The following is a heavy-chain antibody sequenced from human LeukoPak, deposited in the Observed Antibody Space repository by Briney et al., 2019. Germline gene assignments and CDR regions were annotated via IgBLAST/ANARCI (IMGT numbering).Heavy chain of an antibody. J-gene: IGHJ5*02. CDR1: GFTFSSYG. CDR3: ARWYYYETSGLYYGSFDN. Sequence: GGTLRLSCAASGFTFSSYGMSWVRQAPGKGLQWVSVIIGSGSSTYYADSVKGRFTISRDNARNTLYLQMNSLRAEDTAVYYCARWYYYETSGLYYGSFDNWGQETLVTVSS. D-gene: IGHD3-22*01. V-gene: IGHV3-23*01. CDR2: IIGSGSST.